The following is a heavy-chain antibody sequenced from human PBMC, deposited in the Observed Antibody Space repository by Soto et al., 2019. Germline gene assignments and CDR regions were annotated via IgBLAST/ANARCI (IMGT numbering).Heavy chain of an antibody. CDR3: AHRLPGPSGYDV. V-gene: IGHV2-5*01. D-gene: IGHD6-13*01. Sequence: QITLKESGPTLVKPTQTLTLTCTFSGFSLTSGVVGVGWIRQPQGEALEWLALIYWNDEQYYDPSLRNRPTTTRDTSKTQVVLTMTNMDPVDTATYYCAHRLPGPSGYDVWGQGTTVTVSS. J-gene: IGHJ6*02. CDR2: IYWNDEQ. CDR1: GFSLTSGVVG.